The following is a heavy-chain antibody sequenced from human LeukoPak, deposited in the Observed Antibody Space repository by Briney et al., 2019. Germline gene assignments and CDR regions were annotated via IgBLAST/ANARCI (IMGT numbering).Heavy chain of an antibody. V-gene: IGHV4-34*01. Sequence: SETLSLTCAVYGGSFSGYYWSWIRQPPGKGLEWIGQINHSGSTNYNPSLKSRVTISIDTSKNQFSLNLSSVTAADTAVYYCARGSSEGSWFDPWGQGTLVTVSS. D-gene: IGHD6-6*01. CDR1: GGSFSGYY. CDR2: INHSGST. J-gene: IGHJ5*02. CDR3: ARGSSEGSWFDP.